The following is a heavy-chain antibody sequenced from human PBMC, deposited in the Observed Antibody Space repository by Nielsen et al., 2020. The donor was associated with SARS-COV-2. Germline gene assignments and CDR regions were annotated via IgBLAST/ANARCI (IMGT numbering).Heavy chain of an antibody. J-gene: IGHJ4*02. Sequence: GGSLRLSCAASGFTFSSYWMHWVRQAPGKGLVWVSRINSDGSSTSYADSVKGRFTISRDNAKNTLYLQMNSLRAEDTAVYYCASSHYYYDSSGYYGYWGQGTLVTVSS. CDR2: INSDGSST. CDR3: ASSHYYYDSSGYYGY. D-gene: IGHD3-22*01. V-gene: IGHV3-74*01. CDR1: GFTFSSYW.